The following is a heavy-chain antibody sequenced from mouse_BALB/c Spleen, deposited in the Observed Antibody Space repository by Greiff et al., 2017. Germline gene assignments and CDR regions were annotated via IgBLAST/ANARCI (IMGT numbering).Heavy chain of an antibody. J-gene: IGHJ1*01. CDR3: ARLGTTVVAAYWYFDV. D-gene: IGHD1-1*01. V-gene: IGHV4-1*02. CDR2: INPDSSTI. CDR1: GFDFSRYW. Sequence: EVQLLESGGGLVQPGGSLKLSCAASGFDFSRYWMSWVRQAPGKGLEWIGEINPDSSTINYTPSLKDKFIISRDNAKNTLYLQMSKVRSEDTALYYCARLGTTVVAAYWYFDVWGAGTTVTVSS.